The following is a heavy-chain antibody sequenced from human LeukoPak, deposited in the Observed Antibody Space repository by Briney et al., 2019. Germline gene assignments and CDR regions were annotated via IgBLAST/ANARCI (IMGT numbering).Heavy chain of an antibody. CDR2: ISSSSSYI. CDR1: GFTFSSYS. J-gene: IGHJ4*02. Sequence: GGSLRLSCAASGFTFSSYSMNWVRQAPGRGLEWVSSISSSSSYIYYADSVKGRFTTSRDNAKNSLYLQMNSLRAEDTAVYYCARGGYSYGYWHWGQGTLVTVSS. V-gene: IGHV3-21*01. D-gene: IGHD5-18*01. CDR3: ARGGYSYGYWH.